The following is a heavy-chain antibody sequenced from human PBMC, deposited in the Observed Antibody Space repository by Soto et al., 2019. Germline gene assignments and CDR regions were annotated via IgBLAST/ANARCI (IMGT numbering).Heavy chain of an antibody. CDR2: INHSGST. CDR3: ASNIYCTNGVCPYGY. D-gene: IGHD2-8*01. V-gene: IGHV4-34*01. CDR1: GGSFSGYY. J-gene: IGHJ4*02. Sequence: TSETLSLTCAVYGGSFSGYYWSWIRQPPGKGLEWIGEINHSGSTNYNPSLKSRVTISVDTSKNQFSLKLSSVTAADTAVYYCASNIYCTNGVCPYGYWGQGTLVTVS.